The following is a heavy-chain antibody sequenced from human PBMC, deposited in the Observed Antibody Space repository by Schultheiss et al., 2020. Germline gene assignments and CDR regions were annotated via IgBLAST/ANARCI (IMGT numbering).Heavy chain of an antibody. CDR3: ARDITLWFGEFLYYYYGMDV. J-gene: IGHJ6*02. CDR2: ISSSGSTI. D-gene: IGHD3-10*01. Sequence: GGSLRLSCAASGFTFSDYYMNWIRQAPGKGLEWVSYISSSGSTIYYADSVKGRFTISRDNAKNSLYLQMNSLRAEDTAVYYCARDITLWFGEFLYYYYGMDVWGQGTTVTVSS. V-gene: IGHV3-11*01. CDR1: GFTFSDYY.